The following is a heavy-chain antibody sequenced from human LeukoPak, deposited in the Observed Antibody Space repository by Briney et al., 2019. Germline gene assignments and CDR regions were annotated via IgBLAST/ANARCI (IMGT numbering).Heavy chain of an antibody. V-gene: IGHV4-38-2*02. CDR1: GYSISSGDY. CDR3: AREVVCSSTSCLAFDY. CDR2: IYHSGRT. Sequence: KTSETLSLTCTVSGYSISSGDYWGWIRQPPGKGLEWIGSIYHSGRTYYNPSLKSRVTMSVDTSKNQFSLKLSSVTAADTAVYYCAREVVCSSTSCLAFDYWGQGTLVTVSS. D-gene: IGHD2-2*01. J-gene: IGHJ4*02.